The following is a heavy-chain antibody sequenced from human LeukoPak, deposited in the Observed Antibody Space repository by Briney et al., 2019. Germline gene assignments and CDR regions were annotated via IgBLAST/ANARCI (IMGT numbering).Heavy chain of an antibody. J-gene: IGHJ4*02. CDR3: ARDHSSSPYYFDY. CDR2: IISDGSTT. Sequence: GGSLRLSCAASGFIFSDYAMHWVRQAPGKGLVWVSRIISDGSTTDYADSVKGRFTISRDNAKNSLYLQMNSLRAEDTAVYYCARDHSSSPYYFDYWGQGTLVTVSS. D-gene: IGHD6-13*01. V-gene: IGHV3-74*01. CDR1: GFIFSDYA.